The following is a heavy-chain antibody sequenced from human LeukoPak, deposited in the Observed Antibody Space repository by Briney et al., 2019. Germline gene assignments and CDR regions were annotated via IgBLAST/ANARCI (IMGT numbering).Heavy chain of an antibody. D-gene: IGHD5-12*01. CDR3: AKDIFSGYLSGFDY. V-gene: IGHV3-23*01. J-gene: IGHJ4*02. CDR2: ISGSGGAT. CDR1: GFTFNTYG. Sequence: PGGSLRLSCAASGFTFNTYGMSWVRQAPGKGLEWVSGISGSGGATYYADSVKGRFTISRDDPHNTLYLQMNSLRAEDTAVYYCAKDIFSGYLSGFDYWGQGTLVTVSS.